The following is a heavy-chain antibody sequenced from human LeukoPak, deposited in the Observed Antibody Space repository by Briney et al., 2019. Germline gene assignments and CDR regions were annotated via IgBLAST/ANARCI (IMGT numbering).Heavy chain of an antibody. CDR3: AKDGGGYYYDSSGYSEYFQH. V-gene: IGHV3-23*01. J-gene: IGHJ1*01. CDR1: GFTFSSYA. CDR2: ISGSGGST. Sequence: GGSVRLSCAASGFTFSSYAMSWVRQAPGKGLEWVSAISGSGGSTYYADSVKGRFTISRDNSKNTLYLQMNSLRAEDTAVYYCAKDGGGYYYDSSGYSEYFQHWGQGTLVTVSS. D-gene: IGHD3-22*01.